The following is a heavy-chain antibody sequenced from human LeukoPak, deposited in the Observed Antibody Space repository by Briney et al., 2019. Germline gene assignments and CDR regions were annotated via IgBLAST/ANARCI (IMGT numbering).Heavy chain of an antibody. CDR3: ARGRDSSGYSPDWYFDL. Sequence: SETLSLTCTVSGGSISSSSYYWGWIRQPPGKGLEWIGSIYYSGSTYYNPSLKSRVTISVDTSKNQFSLKLSSVTAADTAVYYCARGRDSSGYSPDWYFDLWGRGTLVTVSS. CDR2: IYYSGST. J-gene: IGHJ2*01. CDR1: GGSISSSSYY. V-gene: IGHV4-39*07. D-gene: IGHD3-22*01.